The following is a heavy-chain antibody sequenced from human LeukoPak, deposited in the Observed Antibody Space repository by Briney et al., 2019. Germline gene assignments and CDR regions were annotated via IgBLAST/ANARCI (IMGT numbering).Heavy chain of an antibody. Sequence: SETLSLTCAVYGGSFSGYYWSWIRQPPGKGLEWIGEINHSGSTNYNPSLKSRVAISVDTSKNQFSLRLTSVTAADTAVYYCARGQGGSGYYYWGQGTLVTVSS. J-gene: IGHJ4*02. D-gene: IGHD3-22*01. CDR3: ARGQGGSGYYY. CDR2: INHSGST. CDR1: GGSFSGYY. V-gene: IGHV4-34*01.